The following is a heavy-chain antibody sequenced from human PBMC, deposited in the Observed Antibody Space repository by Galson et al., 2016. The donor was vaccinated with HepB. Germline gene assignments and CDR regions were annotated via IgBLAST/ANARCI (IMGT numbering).Heavy chain of an antibody. D-gene: IGHD6-13*01. J-gene: IGHJ3*02. CDR2: ISGSGSIT. Sequence: SLRLSCAASGFTFASYAMSWVRQAPGKGLEWVSTISGSGSITYYADSVKGRFTISRDNSKNSLYLQMNSLRAEDTAIYFCARTPGYSGTWYDAFDIWGPGTIVTVSS. CDR1: GFTFASYA. CDR3: ARTPGYSGTWYDAFDI. V-gene: IGHV3-23*01.